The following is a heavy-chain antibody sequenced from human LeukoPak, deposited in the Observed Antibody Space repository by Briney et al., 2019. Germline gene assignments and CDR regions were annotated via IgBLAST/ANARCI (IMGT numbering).Heavy chain of an antibody. CDR1: GYTFNNYG. CDR3: ARGTTMVRGVIMEVYFDY. J-gene: IGHJ4*02. V-gene: IGHV1-18*01. CDR2: ISAYNGNT. Sequence: ASVKVSCKASGYTFNNYGISWVRQAPGQGLEWMGRISAYNGNTNYAQKVQDRVTMTTDTSTSTAYMEFKSLTSDDTAVYYCARGTTMVRGVIMEVYFDYWGQGTLVTVSS. D-gene: IGHD3-10*01.